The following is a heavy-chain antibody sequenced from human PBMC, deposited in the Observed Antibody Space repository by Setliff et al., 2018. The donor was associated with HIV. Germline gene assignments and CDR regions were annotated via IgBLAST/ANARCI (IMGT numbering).Heavy chain of an antibody. V-gene: IGHV3-23*01. CDR2: LSGSGVGT. J-gene: IGHJ4*02. Sequence: PGGSLRLSCAASGFTFSRYAMSWVRQAPGKGLAWVSGLSGSGVGTYYAGSVKGRFTISRDNSKNTLYLQMNSLRAEDTAMYYCAKTQTVITVYGPFDSWGQGTPVTVSS. D-gene: IGHD4-4*01. CDR1: GFTFSRYA. CDR3: AKTQTVITVYGPFDS.